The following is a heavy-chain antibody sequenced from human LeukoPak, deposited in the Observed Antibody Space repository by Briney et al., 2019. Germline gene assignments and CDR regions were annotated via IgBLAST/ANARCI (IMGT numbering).Heavy chain of an antibody. CDR2: MNPNSGNT. V-gene: IGHV1-8*03. CDR1: GYTFTSYD. Sequence: GASVNVSCKTSGYTFTSYDINWVRQATGQGLEWMGWMNPNSGNTGYAQKFQGRVTITRNTSISTAYMELSSLRSEDTAVYYCARGRGREEWLLRDAFDIWGQGTMVTVSS. J-gene: IGHJ3*02. D-gene: IGHD3-3*01. CDR3: ARGRGREEWLLRDAFDI.